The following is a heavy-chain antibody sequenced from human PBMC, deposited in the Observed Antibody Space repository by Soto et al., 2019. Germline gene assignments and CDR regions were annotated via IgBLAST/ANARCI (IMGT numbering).Heavy chain of an antibody. CDR2: MNPNSGNT. J-gene: IGHJ6*02. CDR1: GYTFTSYD. Sequence: ASVEVSCTASGYTFTSYDINWVRQATGQGLEWMGWMNPNSGNTGYAQKFQGRVTMTRNTSISTAYMELSSLRSEDTAVYYCAGNYDFWSGYGMDVWGQGTTVTVSS. D-gene: IGHD3-3*01. CDR3: AGNYDFWSGYGMDV. V-gene: IGHV1-8*01.